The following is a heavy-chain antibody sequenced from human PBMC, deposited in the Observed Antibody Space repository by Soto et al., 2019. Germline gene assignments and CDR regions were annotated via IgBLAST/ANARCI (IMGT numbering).Heavy chain of an antibody. CDR2: MNPNSGNA. J-gene: IGHJ5*02. D-gene: IGHD4-4*01. V-gene: IGHV1-8*01. Sequence: QVQLVQSGAEVRKPGASVRVSCKATGYSFTRHDINWLRQAAGQGLEWMGWMNPNSGNAVYAQKFQGRATMTRNTSITTAYIEVTSLKSEDTAVYFCARGAYNDYSHWFDPWGQGTLVTVSS. CDR1: GYSFTRHD. CDR3: ARGAYNDYSHWFDP.